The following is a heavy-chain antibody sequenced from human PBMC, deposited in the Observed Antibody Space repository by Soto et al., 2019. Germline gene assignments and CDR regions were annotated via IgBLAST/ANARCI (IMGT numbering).Heavy chain of an antibody. CDR2: ISAYNGNT. Sequence: SVKVSFRGSGYTFTGYGISWVGQFHGQGLEWMGWISAYNGNTNYAQKLQGRVTMTTDTSTSTAYMELRSLRSDDTAVYYCARVTYTSLYHYYYMDVWGKGTTVTVSS. J-gene: IGHJ6*03. CDR3: ARVTYTSLYHYYYMDV. CDR1: GYTFTGYG. V-gene: IGHV1-18*01. D-gene: IGHD2-2*01.